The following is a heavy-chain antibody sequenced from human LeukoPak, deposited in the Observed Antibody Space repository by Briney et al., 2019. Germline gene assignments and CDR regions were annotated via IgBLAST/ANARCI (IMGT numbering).Heavy chain of an antibody. D-gene: IGHD2-15*01. CDR3: ARDRDIVVVVAATTSYGMDV. Sequence: ASVKVSCKASGGTFSSYAISWVRQAPGQGLEWMGRIMPNLGIANYAQKFQGRVTITADKSTSTAYMELSSLRSEDTAVYYCARDRDIVVVVAATTSYGMDVWGQGTTVTASS. CDR2: IMPNLGIA. J-gene: IGHJ6*02. CDR1: GGTFSSYA. V-gene: IGHV1-69*04.